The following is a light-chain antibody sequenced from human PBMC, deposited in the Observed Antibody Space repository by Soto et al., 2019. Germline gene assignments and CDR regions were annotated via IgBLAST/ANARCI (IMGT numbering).Light chain of an antibody. CDR1: HSVSSN. Sequence: EIVMTPSPATLSVSPGERTTLSCRASHSVSSNLAWYRQNPGQAPRLLIYGASTRATGNPARFSGSGSGTEFTLTISSLQAEDFAVYYCQQYYTWPLSFGGGTKVEIK. J-gene: IGKJ4*01. CDR2: GAS. V-gene: IGKV3-15*01. CDR3: QQYYTWPLS.